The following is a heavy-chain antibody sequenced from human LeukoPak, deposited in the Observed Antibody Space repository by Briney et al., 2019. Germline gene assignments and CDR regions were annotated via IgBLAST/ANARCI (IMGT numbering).Heavy chain of an antibody. Sequence: GGSLRLSCAASGFTFSSYGMHWVRQAPGKGLEWVAVISYDGSNKYYANSVTGRFTISRDNSKNTLYLQMNSLRAEDTAVYYCARDSQVGAMGDAFDIWGQGTMVTVSS. CDR2: ISYDGSNK. D-gene: IGHD1-26*01. CDR3: ARDSQVGAMGDAFDI. J-gene: IGHJ3*02. V-gene: IGHV3-30*03. CDR1: GFTFSSYG.